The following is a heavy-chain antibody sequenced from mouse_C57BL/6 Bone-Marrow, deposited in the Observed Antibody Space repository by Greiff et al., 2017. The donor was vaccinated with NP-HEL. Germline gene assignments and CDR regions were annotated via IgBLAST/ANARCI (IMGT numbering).Heavy chain of an antibody. J-gene: IGHJ2*01. V-gene: IGHV1-63*01. CDR1: GYTFTNYW. Sequence: VQRVESGAELVRPGTSVKMSCKASGYTFTNYWIGWAKQRPGHGLEWIGDIYPGGGYTNYNEKFKGKATLTADKSSSTAYMQFSSLTSEDSAIYYCARSYYAFDYWGQGTTLTVSS. D-gene: IGHD1-1*01. CDR2: IYPGGGYT. CDR3: ARSYYAFDY.